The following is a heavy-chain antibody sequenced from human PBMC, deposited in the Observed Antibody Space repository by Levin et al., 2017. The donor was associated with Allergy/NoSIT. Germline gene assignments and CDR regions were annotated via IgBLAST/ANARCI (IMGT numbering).Heavy chain of an antibody. J-gene: IGHJ4*02. CDR1: GFTFSDYG. CDR2: MSYDGSSK. Sequence: SGGSLRLSCAASGFTFSDYGMQWVRQAPGKGLEWVAVMSYDGSSKYYRDSVKGRFTISRDNSKNTLYLQMNGLRAEDTAVYYCAKGGCSSTNCYTNYWGQGTLVTISS. V-gene: IGHV3-30*18. CDR3: AKGGCSSTNCYTNY. D-gene: IGHD2-2*02.